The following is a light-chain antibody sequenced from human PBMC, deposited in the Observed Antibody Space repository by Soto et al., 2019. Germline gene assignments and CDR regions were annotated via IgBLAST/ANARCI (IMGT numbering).Light chain of an antibody. V-gene: IGKV3-20*01. CDR3: QQSGTTPWT. CDR2: GTS. J-gene: IGKJ1*01. CDR1: QSVSSSY. Sequence: EIVLTQSPGTLSLSPGERATLSCRASQSVSSSYLAWYQHKPGQAPRLLISGTSSRATGIPDRFSGSGAGTDFTLTISRLEPEDFAVYYCQQSGTTPWTFGQGTKVDIK.